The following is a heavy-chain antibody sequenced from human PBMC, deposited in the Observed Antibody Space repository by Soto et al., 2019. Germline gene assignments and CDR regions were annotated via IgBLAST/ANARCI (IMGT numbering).Heavy chain of an antibody. V-gene: IGHV1-2*02. J-gene: IGHJ4*02. CDR3: ARVGRGGSYQFDY. Sequence: QVQLVQSGAEVKKPGASVKVSCKASGYNFTGYYMHWVRQAPGQGLVWMGWIHPNSGGTNYAQKFQGSVTMTRDTSISTACMDLSRLRSDDTAVYYCARVGRGGSYQFDYWGQGTLVTVSS. D-gene: IGHD1-26*01. CDR1: GYNFTGYY. CDR2: IHPNSGGT.